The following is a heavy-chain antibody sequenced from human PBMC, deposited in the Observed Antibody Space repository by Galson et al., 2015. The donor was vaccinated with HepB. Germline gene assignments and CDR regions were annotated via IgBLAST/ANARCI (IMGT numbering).Heavy chain of an antibody. CDR3: ATSLGFGYGASTVAVDY. Sequence: SLRLSCAASGFTFNNAWMSWVRQAPGKGLEWVGRIKSRAEDGTTIYAAPVRGRFTISRDDSKNTLYLQMNSLTTEDTGVYYCATSLGFGYGASTVAVDYWGQGTLATVSS. J-gene: IGHJ4*02. D-gene: IGHD3-10*01. CDR2: IKSRAEDGTT. V-gene: IGHV3-15*01. CDR1: GFTFNNAW.